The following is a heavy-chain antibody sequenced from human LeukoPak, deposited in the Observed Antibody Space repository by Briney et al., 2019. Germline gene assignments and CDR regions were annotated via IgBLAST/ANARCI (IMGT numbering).Heavy chain of an antibody. Sequence: GGSLRLSCVGSGFSFSGYWMTWVRQAPGKGLEWVANIKQDGSETYYVDSVKGRFTIYRDNAENSVYMQMNSLRAEDTAVYYCARAGQWPAPQQSDNWGHGTLVTVSS. D-gene: IGHD6-19*01. CDR2: IKQDGSET. CDR1: GFSFSGYW. J-gene: IGHJ4*01. V-gene: IGHV3-7*01. CDR3: ARAGQWPAPQQSDN.